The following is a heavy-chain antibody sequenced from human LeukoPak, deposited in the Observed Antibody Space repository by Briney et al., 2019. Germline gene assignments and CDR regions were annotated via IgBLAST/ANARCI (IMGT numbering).Heavy chain of an antibody. D-gene: IGHD6-19*01. CDR2: IYYSGST. CDR1: GGSISSYY. CDR3: ARESRGGWESYFDY. Sequence: SETLSLTCTVSGGSISSYYWSWIRQPPGQGLEWIGYIYYSGSTNYNPSLKSRVTISVDTSKNQFSLKLSSVTAADTAVYYCARESRGGWESYFDYWGQGTLVTVSS. V-gene: IGHV4-59*01. J-gene: IGHJ4*02.